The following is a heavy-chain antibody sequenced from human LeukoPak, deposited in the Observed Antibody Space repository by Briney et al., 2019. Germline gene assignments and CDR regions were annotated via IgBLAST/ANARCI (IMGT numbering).Heavy chain of an antibody. V-gene: IGHV5-51*01. CDR2: IYPGDSHI. CDR3: TRLPALARDLFYYGMDL. Sequence: GESLKISCQGIGYSFTDYWIGWVRQMPGKGLEWMATIYPGDSHIRYSPSFQSQVTISADKSINTAHLQWSSLKASDTAIYYCTRLPALARDLFYYGMDLWGQGTEVTVSS. CDR1: GYSFTDYW. J-gene: IGHJ6*02. D-gene: IGHD2-21*02.